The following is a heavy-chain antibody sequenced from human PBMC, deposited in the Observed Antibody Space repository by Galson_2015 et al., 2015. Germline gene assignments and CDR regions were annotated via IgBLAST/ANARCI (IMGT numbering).Heavy chain of an antibody. CDR3: VRGASAVTIFGVGDWFDP. D-gene: IGHD3-3*01. CDR2: ISHSGTT. J-gene: IGHJ5*02. V-gene: IGHV4-30-2*01. Sequence: EWVAYISHSGTTYYNPSLGSRVAISIDTSKNHLSLKLKSVTAADTAVYYCVRGASAVTIFGVGDWFDPWGQGMLVTVSS.